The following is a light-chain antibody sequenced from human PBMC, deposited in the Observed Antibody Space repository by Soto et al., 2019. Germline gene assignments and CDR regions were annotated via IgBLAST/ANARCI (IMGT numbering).Light chain of an antibody. CDR3: SSYTGSSTRYV. CDR2: EVS. Sequence: QSLLHHHASLAWSPGQSITISCTGASGDVGGYNFVSWYQQYPGKAPKLMIYEVSNRPSGVSNRFSGSKSGNTASLTISGLQAEDESDYYCSSYTGSSTRYVFGTGTKITGL. V-gene: IGLV2-14*01. J-gene: IGLJ1*01. CDR1: SGDVGGYNF.